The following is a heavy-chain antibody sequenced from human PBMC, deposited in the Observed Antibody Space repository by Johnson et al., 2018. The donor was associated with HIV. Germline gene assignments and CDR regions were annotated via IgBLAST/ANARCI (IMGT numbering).Heavy chain of an antibody. V-gene: IGHV3-20*04. CDR2: INWNGGNT. D-gene: IGHD1-26*01. CDR3: ARGSYYGDAVDI. Sequence: VQLVESGGGVVRPGGSLRLACAATGFTFDDYGMSWVRQGPGKGLEWVSGINWNGGNTDFADAVKGRFNVSRDNAKNSLYLQVNSLRAGDTALYYCARGSYYGDAVDIWGQGTMVTVSS. J-gene: IGHJ3*02. CDR1: GFTFDDYG.